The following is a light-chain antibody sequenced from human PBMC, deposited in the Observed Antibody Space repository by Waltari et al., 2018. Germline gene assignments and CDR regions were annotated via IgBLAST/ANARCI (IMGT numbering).Light chain of an antibody. CDR3: QTGGHGTWV. CDR2: VNSDGSH. Sequence: QLVLTQSPSASASLGASVRLTCTLDSGHSSNIIAWHQQQPEKGPRYLMKVNSDGSHSKGEGIPGGFSGAGSGAWRYLTISSVQSEDEADYYCQTGGHGTWVFGGGTKLTVL. V-gene: IGLV4-69*01. CDR1: SGHSSNI. J-gene: IGLJ3*02.